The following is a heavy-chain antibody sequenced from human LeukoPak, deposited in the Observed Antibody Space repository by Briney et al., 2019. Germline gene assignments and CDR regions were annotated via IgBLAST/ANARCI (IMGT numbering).Heavy chain of an antibody. CDR2: IYYSGST. CDR1: GGSISSDSYY. V-gene: IGHV4-39*07. Sequence: SETLSLTCTVSGGSISSDSYYWGWIRQPPGKGLQWIGCIYYSGSTYYNPSLKSRVTISVDTSKNQFSLKLSSVTAADTAVYYCARVGRTEYYYYMDVWGKGTTVTISS. D-gene: IGHD1-14*01. CDR3: ARVGRTEYYYYMDV. J-gene: IGHJ6*03.